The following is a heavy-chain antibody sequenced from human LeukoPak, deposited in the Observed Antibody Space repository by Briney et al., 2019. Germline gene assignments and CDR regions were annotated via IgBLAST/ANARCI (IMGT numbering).Heavy chain of an antibody. CDR3: ARAAAAAGT. Sequence: ASVKVSCKASGYTFTGYYMHWVRQAPGQGLEWMGWISAYNGNTNYAQKLQGRVTMTTDTSTSTAYMELRSLRSDDTAVYYCARAAAAAGTWGQGTLVTVSS. J-gene: IGHJ5*02. V-gene: IGHV1-18*04. D-gene: IGHD6-13*01. CDR1: GYTFTGYY. CDR2: ISAYNGNT.